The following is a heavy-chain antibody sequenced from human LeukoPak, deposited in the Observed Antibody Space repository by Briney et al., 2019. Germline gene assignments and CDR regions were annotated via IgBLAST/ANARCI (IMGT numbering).Heavy chain of an antibody. Sequence: SQTLSLTCAISGDSVSSNSATWSWLRQSPSRGLEWLGRTYYRSKWYNDYALSVKGRITIDPDTSRNQFSLQLNSVTPEDTAVYYCARRYDGGLDYWGQGTLVTVSS. CDR3: ARRYDGGLDY. CDR2: TYYRSKWYN. D-gene: IGHD3-10*01. V-gene: IGHV6-1*01. CDR1: GDSVSSNSAT. J-gene: IGHJ4*02.